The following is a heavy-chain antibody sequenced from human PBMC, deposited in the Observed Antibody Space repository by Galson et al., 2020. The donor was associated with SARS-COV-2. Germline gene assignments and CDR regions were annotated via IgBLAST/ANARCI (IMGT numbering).Heavy chain of an antibody. CDR1: GLTFSDHA. V-gene: IGHV3-33*01. CDR3: ARDGQTSSGWAFDY. D-gene: IGHD6-19*01. CDR2: IFFDGSDK. J-gene: IGHJ4*02. Sequence: SLRLSCAASGLTFSDHAIHWVRQAPGKGLEWVAQIFFDGSDKYYGDSVKGRFTISRDSSKNTVYLQMNNLRADDTAVYYCARDGQTSSGWAFDYWGQGTLVTVSS.